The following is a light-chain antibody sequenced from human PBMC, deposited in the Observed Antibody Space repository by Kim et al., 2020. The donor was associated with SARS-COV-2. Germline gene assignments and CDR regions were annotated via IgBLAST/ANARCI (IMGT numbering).Light chain of an antibody. CDR1: SGSIASNY. Sequence: NFMLTQPHSVSESPGKTVTISCTRSSGSIASNYVQWYQQRPGSAPTTVIYEDNQRPSGVPDRFSGSIDSSSNSASLTISGLKTEDEADYYWQSYDSSNAWVFGGGTQLTVL. CDR2: EDN. J-gene: IGLJ3*02. CDR3: QSYDSSNAWV. V-gene: IGLV6-57*04.